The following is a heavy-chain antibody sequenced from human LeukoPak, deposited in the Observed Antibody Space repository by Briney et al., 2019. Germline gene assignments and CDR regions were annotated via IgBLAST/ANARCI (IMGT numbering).Heavy chain of an antibody. CDR1: GFTFSSYA. D-gene: IGHD1-26*01. CDR2: ISGSGGST. CDR3: AKVYIVGATISDYYFDY. V-gene: IGHV3-23*01. Sequence: GGSLRLSCAASGFTFSSYAMSWVRQAPGKGLEWVSAISGSGGSTYYADSVKGRFTISRDNSENTLYLQMNSLRAEDTAVYYCAKVYIVGATISDYYFDYWGQGTLVTVSS. J-gene: IGHJ4*02.